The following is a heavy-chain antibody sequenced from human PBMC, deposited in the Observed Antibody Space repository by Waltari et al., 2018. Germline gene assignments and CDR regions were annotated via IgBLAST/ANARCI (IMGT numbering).Heavy chain of an antibody. CDR3: ARDRWYFDS. D-gene: IGHD2-15*01. J-gene: IGHJ4*02. CDR2: IKSKAYGATT. Sequence: EVQLVESGGGLVQPGRSLTLSCTASGFIFRDHAVSWVRQAPGKGLEWVGFIKSKAYGATTENAASVKGRFISSRDDSKSIAYLQMDSLKTEDTAVYYCARDRWYFDSWGQGTLVTVSS. V-gene: IGHV3-49*04. CDR1: GFIFRDHA.